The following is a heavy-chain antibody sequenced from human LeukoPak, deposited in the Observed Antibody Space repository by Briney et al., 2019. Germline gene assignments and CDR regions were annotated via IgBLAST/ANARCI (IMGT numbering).Heavy chain of an antibody. J-gene: IGHJ6*03. Sequence: GGSLRLSCAASGFTFSSYGMHWVRQAPGKGLEWVAVIWYGGSNKYYADSVKGRFTISRDNSKNTLYLQMNSLRAEDTAVYYCAKDRSPGYYYYMDVWGKGTTVTVSS. CDR2: IWYGGSNK. D-gene: IGHD1-26*01. V-gene: IGHV3-30*02. CDR3: AKDRSPGYYYYMDV. CDR1: GFTFSSYG.